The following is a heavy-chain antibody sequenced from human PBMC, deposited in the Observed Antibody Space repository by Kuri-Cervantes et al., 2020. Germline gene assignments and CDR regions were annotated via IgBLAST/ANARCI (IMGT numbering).Heavy chain of an antibody. Sequence: SETLSLTCTVSGGSISSYYWGWIRQPPGKGLEWIGSIYYSGSTYYNPSLKSRVTISVDTSKNQFSLKLSSVTAADTAVYYCARRPPESAFDYWGQGTLVTVSS. CDR2: IYYSGST. J-gene: IGHJ4*02. CDR3: ARRPPESAFDY. CDR1: GGSISSYY. V-gene: IGHV4-39*07.